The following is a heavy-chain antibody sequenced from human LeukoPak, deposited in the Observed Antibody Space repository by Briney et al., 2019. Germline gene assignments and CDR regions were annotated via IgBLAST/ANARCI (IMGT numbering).Heavy chain of an antibody. CDR3: ARDPGFDLTFDS. V-gene: IGHV4-59*01. CDR1: GGSISNFC. D-gene: IGHD3-9*01. CDR2: ISYSGST. J-gene: IGHJ4*02. Sequence: SETLSLTCTVSGGSISNFCWTWIRQPPGKGLEWIGYISYSGSTYYNPSLKSRVTISLDTSKKQFSLKLSSVTAADTAVYYCARDPGFDLTFDSWGQGTLVTVSS.